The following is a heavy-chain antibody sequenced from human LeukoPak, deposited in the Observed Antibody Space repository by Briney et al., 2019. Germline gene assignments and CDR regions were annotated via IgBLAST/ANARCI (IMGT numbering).Heavy chain of an antibody. V-gene: IGHV1-69*13. CDR1: GGTFNSYA. CDR3: ASGPFLTFDHTPEGYYHYYMDV. CDR2: IVPMFGTT. J-gene: IGHJ6*03. D-gene: IGHD1-14*01. Sequence: ASVKVSCKASGGTFNSYAITWVRQATGQGLEWLGGIVPMFGTTNYGQKFQGRLTITADPSTSTAYMELSSLRSEDTAVYYCASGPFLTFDHTPEGYYHYYMDVWGPGTTVTTSS.